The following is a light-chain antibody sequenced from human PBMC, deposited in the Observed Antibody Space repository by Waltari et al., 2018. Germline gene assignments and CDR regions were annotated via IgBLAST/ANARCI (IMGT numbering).Light chain of an antibody. J-gene: IGLJ3*02. CDR3: SSYTSSNTLV. V-gene: IGLV2-14*01. Sequence: QSALTQPASVPGSPGQSITMSCTGTSSDVGGYHYVSWYQQYPGKAPKLMIYDVSQRPSGVSNRFSGSKSGNTASLTISGLQAEDEADYYCSSYTSSNTLVFGVGTKLTVL. CDR2: DVS. CDR1: SSDVGGYHY.